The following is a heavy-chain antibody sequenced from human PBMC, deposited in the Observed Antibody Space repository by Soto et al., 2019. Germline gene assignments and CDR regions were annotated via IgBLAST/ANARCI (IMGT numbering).Heavy chain of an antibody. V-gene: IGHV1-3*01. CDR3: ARVGAGIVGGMDV. D-gene: IGHD2-15*01. Sequence: QVQLVQSGAEVKKPGASVKVSCKASGYTFTSYAMHWVRQAPGQRLEWMGWINAGNGNTKYSQKFQGRVTXTXDXXASTADMELSSLRSEDTAVYYCARVGAGIVGGMDVWGQGTTVTVSS. J-gene: IGHJ6*02. CDR2: INAGNGNT. CDR1: GYTFTSYA.